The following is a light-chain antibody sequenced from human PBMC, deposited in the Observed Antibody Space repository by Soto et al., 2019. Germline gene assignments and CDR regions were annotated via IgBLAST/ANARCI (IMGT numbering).Light chain of an antibody. J-gene: IGLJ1*01. CDR2: EVS. V-gene: IGLV2-14*01. CDR1: SSDVGTYNY. Sequence: QSALTQPASVSGSPGQSITISCTGTSSDVGTYNYVSWYQQHPGKAPKVMIYEVSNRPSGVSNRFSGSKSGNTASLTISGLQAEDEADYYCSSYTSSSTYVFGTGTKVPS. CDR3: SSYTSSSTYV.